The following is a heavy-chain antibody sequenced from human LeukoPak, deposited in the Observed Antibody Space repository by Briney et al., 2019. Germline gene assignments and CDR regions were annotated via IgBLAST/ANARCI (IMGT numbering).Heavy chain of an antibody. CDR3: ARELLGITMVRGVYAGQTRRNYFDY. J-gene: IGHJ4*02. D-gene: IGHD3-10*01. V-gene: IGHV1-24*01. Sequence: GASVKVSCKVSGYTLTELSMHWVRQAPGKGLEWMGGFDPEDGETIYAQKFQGRVTITADESTSTAYMELSSLRSEDTAVYYCARELLGITMVRGVYAGQTRRNYFDYWGQGTLVTVSS. CDR1: GYTLTELS. CDR2: FDPEDGET.